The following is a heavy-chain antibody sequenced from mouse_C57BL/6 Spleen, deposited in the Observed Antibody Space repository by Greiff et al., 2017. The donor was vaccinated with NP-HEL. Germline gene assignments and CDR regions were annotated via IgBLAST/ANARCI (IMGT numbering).Heavy chain of an antibody. CDR2: IHPNSGST. CDR3: ARPYYSNLYYAMDY. V-gene: IGHV1-64*01. Sequence: QVQLQQPGAELVKPGASVKLSCKASGYTFTSYWMHWVKQRPGQGLEWIGMIHPNSGSTNYNEKFKSKATLTVDKSSSTAYMQLSSRTSEDSAVYYCARPYYSNLYYAMDYWGQGTSVTVSS. D-gene: IGHD2-5*01. CDR1: GYTFTSYW. J-gene: IGHJ4*01.